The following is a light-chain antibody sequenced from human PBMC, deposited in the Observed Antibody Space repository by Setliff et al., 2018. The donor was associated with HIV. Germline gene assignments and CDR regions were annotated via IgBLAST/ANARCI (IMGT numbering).Light chain of an antibody. V-gene: IGLV2-23*01. Sequence: QSVLAQPASVSGSPGHSITISCTGTSGDVGRYNLVSWYQQQPGKPPKLMIYQASKRPSGVSNRFSGPKSGNAASLTISGLQAEDEADYSRCSNTGSNTYDCGTGTKVTV. CDR1: SGDVGRYNL. CDR3: CSNTGSNTYD. J-gene: IGLJ1*01. CDR2: QAS.